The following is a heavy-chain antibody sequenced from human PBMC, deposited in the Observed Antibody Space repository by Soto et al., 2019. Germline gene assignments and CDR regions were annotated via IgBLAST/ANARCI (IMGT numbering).Heavy chain of an antibody. CDR2: IKQDGSQK. D-gene: IGHD4-4*01. V-gene: IGHV3-7*05. CDR3: ARGGYSYFDY. Sequence: GALRLSCAASGFTFSTYYMSWVRQAPGKGLEWVATIKQDGSQKNFVDSVKGRFTISRDNAKNSLSLQMNSLRAEDTAVYYCARGGYSYFDYWGQGTLVTVSS. J-gene: IGHJ4*02. CDR1: GFTFSTYY.